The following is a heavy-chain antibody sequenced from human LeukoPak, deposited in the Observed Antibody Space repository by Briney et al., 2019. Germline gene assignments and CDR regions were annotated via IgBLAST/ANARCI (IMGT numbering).Heavy chain of an antibody. CDR3: ARDVGQIINMVLAGYSFDS. CDR1: GGSISSSSYY. V-gene: IGHV4-39*07. D-gene: IGHD3-10*01. Sequence: SETLSLTCTVSGGSISSSSYYWGGIRQPPGKGLEWIGSIYYSGSPYYHPSLTSRVTISVDTSNNQFSLKVNSVAAADTAVYYCARDVGQIINMVLAGYSFDSWGQGTLVTVSS. CDR2: IYYSGSP. J-gene: IGHJ4*02.